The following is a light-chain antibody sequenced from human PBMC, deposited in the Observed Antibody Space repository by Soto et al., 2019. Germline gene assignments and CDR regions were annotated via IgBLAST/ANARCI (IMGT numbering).Light chain of an antibody. J-gene: IGKJ1*01. Sequence: EIVMTQSPATLSVSPGERATLSCRASQSVSSNLALYQQKPGPAPRLLIYGASTRATGIPARFSGSGSGPEFTLTISSLQSEDFAAYYCQQYNNWPPKTFGQGTKVEIK. CDR1: QSVSSN. V-gene: IGKV3-15*01. CDR2: GAS. CDR3: QQYNNWPPKT.